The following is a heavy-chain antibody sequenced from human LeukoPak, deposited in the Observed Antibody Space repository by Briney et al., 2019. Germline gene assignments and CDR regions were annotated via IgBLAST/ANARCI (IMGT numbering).Heavy chain of an antibody. CDR1: GLMFSSHG. D-gene: IGHD3-22*01. CDR3: ARARNNYDSSGYSAPDY. J-gene: IGHJ4*02. V-gene: IGHV3-33*01. CDR2: IWYDGSNE. Sequence: GGSLRLSCAASSGLMFSSHGMHLVRQAPGKGLEWVAVIWYDGSNEYYADSVKGRSTISRDNSKNTLYLQMNSLRAEDTAVYYCARARNNYDSSGYSAPDYWGQGTLVTVSS.